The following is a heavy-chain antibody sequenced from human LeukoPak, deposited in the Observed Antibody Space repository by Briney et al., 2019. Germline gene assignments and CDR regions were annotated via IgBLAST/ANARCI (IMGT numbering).Heavy chain of an antibody. D-gene: IGHD2-15*01. J-gene: IGHJ4*02. V-gene: IGHV4-61*08. CDR2: IYYTGST. CDR1: GDSVSSAEYY. Sequence: SETLPLTCAVSGDSVSSAEYYRSWVRQPPGKGLEYIGYIYYTGSTNYNPSLKSRVTISVDTSKNQFSLKLSSVTAADTAVYFIAARLTSSWSVDYWGQGTLVTVSS. CDR3: AARLTSSWSVDY.